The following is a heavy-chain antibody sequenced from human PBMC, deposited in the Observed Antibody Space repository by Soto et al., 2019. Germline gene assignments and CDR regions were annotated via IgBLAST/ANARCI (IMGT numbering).Heavy chain of an antibody. CDR2: IYWDDDK. CDR3: AHKVTVAAAGTFAD. V-gene: IGHV2-5*02. Sequence: QITLKESGPTLVKPTQTVTLTCTFSGFSLSTTGVGVGWIRQPPGKALEWLALIYWDDDKHFSPSLKTRLTITTDTSKNQVVLTMTNMDPVDTATYYCAHKVTVAAAGTFADWGPGTLVTVSS. CDR1: GFSLSTTGVG. J-gene: IGHJ4*02. D-gene: IGHD6-13*01.